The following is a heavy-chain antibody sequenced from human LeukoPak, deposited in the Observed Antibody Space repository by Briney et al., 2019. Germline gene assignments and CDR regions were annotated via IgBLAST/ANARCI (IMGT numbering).Heavy chain of an antibody. CDR1: GGSFSGYY. D-gene: IGHD2-21*02. Sequence: SETLSLTCAGYGGSFSGYYWSWIRQPPGKGLEWIGEINHSGSTNYNPSLKSRVTISVDTSKNQFSLKLSSVTAADTAVYYCARGAAYCGGDCYTRTSDFDYWGQGTLVTVSS. CDR2: INHSGST. J-gene: IGHJ4*02. V-gene: IGHV4-34*01. CDR3: ARGAAYCGGDCYTRTSDFDY.